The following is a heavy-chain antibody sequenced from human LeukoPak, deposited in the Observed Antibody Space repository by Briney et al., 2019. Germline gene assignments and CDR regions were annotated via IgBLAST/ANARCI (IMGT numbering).Heavy chain of an antibody. D-gene: IGHD2-2*01. CDR1: GGTFSSYA. J-gene: IGHJ5*02. V-gene: IGHV1-69*01. CDR2: IIPIFGTA. CDR3: AREPPLGYCSSTSCCDP. Sequence: SVKVSCKASGGTFSSYAISWVRQAPGQGLEWMGGIIPIFGTANYAQKFQGRVTITADESTSTAYMELSSLRSEDTAVYYCAREPPLGYCSSTSCCDPWGQGTLVTVSS.